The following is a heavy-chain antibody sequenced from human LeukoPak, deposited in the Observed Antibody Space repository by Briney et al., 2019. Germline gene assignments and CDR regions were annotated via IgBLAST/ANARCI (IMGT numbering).Heavy chain of an antibody. J-gene: IGHJ6*03. CDR1: GGSLSGYY. V-gene: IGHV4-34*01. D-gene: IGHD2-2*01. CDR3: ARGVRYCSSTSCYWEGYYYYYMDV. CDR2: INHSGST. Sequence: SETLSLTCAVYGGSLSGYYWSWIRQPPGKGLEWIGEINHSGSTNYNPSLKSRVTISVDTSKNQFSLKLSSVTAADTAVYYCARGVRYCSSTSCYWEGYYYYYMDVWGKGTTVTVSS.